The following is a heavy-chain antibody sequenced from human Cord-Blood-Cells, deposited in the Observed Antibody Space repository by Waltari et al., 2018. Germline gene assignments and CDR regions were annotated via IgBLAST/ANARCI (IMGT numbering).Heavy chain of an antibody. CDR1: GFTFSSYG. CDR3: ARETGTFDY. Sequence: QVQLVESGGGVVQPGRSLRLSCAASGFTFSSYGMHWVRQAPGKGVEWVAVIWYDGSNKYYADSVKGRFTISRDNSKNTLYLQMNSLRAEDTAVYYCARETGTFDYWGQGTLVTVSS. CDR2: IWYDGSNK. V-gene: IGHV3-33*01. D-gene: IGHD1-7*01. J-gene: IGHJ4*02.